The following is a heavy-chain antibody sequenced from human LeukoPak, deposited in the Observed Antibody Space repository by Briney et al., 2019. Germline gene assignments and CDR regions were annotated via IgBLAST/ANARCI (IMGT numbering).Heavy chain of an antibody. CDR3: ARASYGSGSLFDY. D-gene: IGHD3-10*01. Sequence: PSQTLSLTCTVFDGSISSGGYYWSWIRQHPGKGLEWIGYIYYSGSTYYNPSLKSRVTISVDTSKNQFSLKLSSVTAADTAVYYCARASYGSGSLFDYWGQGTLVTVSS. J-gene: IGHJ4*02. CDR2: IYYSGST. V-gene: IGHV4-31*03. CDR1: DGSISSGGYY.